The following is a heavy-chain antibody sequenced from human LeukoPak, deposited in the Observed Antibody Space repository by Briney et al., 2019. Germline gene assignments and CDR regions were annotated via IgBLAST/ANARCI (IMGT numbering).Heavy chain of an antibody. D-gene: IGHD3-3*01. Sequence: GGSLRLSCAASEFSFSSYSTNWVRQAPGKGLEWVSSISSSSYIYYADSVRGRFTISRDNAKNSLYLQMNSLRAEDTAVYYCARHDGGVNAFDIWGQGTMVTVFS. CDR1: EFSFSSYS. J-gene: IGHJ3*02. CDR2: ISSSSYI. CDR3: ARHDGGVNAFDI. V-gene: IGHV3-21*01.